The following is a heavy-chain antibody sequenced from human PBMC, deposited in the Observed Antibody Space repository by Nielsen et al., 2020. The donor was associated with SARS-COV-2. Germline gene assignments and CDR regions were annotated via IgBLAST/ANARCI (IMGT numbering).Heavy chain of an antibody. V-gene: IGHV3-74*01. D-gene: IGHD3-10*01. CDR3: ARDLYYGSGRINYYYYMDV. J-gene: IGHJ6*03. Sequence: GGSLRLSCAASGFTFSSYWMHWVRQAPGKGLVWVSRISFDGSSTSYADSVKGRFTISRDNAKNTLYLQMNSLRAEDTAVYYCARDLYYGSGRINYYYYMDVWGKGTTVTVSS. CDR1: GFTFSSYW. CDR2: ISFDGSST.